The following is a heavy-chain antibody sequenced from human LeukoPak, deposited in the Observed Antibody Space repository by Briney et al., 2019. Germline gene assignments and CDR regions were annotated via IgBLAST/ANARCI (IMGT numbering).Heavy chain of an antibody. V-gene: IGHV3-74*01. CDR2: INPDGTST. Sequence: PGGSLRLSCAASGLIISNSWMHWVRHAPGKGLVWVSRINPDGTSTSYADSVKGRLTVSRDNSKNTMYLQMNSLRVEDTAVYHCASARTSGNRFTIFGMEGLDPWGHGTQVIVSS. CDR3: ASARTSGNRFTIFGMEGLDP. J-gene: IGHJ5*02. CDR1: GLIISNSW. D-gene: IGHD3-3*01.